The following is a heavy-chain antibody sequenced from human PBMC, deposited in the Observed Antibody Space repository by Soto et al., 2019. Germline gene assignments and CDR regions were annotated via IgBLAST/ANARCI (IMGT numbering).Heavy chain of an antibody. CDR3: ASTNAPLNIVATIDYYYYGMDV. Sequence: GASVKVSCKASGGTFSSYAISWVRQAPGQGLEWMGGIIPIFGTANYAQKFQGRVTITADESTSTAYMGLSSLRSEDTAVYYCASTNAPLNIVATIDYYYYGMDVWGQGTTVTVSS. CDR2: IIPIFGTA. J-gene: IGHJ6*02. D-gene: IGHD5-12*01. V-gene: IGHV1-69*13. CDR1: GGTFSSYA.